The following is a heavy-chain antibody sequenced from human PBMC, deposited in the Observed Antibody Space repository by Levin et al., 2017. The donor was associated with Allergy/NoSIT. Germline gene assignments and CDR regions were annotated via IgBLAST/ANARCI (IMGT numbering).Heavy chain of an antibody. CDR2: ISRTGSRT. CDR1: GLTFSSNG. Sequence: GESLKISCGVSGLTFSSNGMTWVRQAPGKGLEWVSSISRTGSRTYYADSVKGRFTISRDNSKNTLSLHMNSLRSEDTAVYHCATGYSSSYCSFVYWGQGILVTVSS. CDR3: ATGYSSSYCSFVY. J-gene: IGHJ4*02. V-gene: IGHV3-23*01. D-gene: IGHD6-13*01.